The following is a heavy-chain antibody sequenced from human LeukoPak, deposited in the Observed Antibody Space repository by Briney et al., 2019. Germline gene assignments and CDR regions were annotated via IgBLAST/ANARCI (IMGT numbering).Heavy chain of an antibody. CDR2: ISSSGSTI. Sequence: GGSLRLSCAASGFTFSSYEMNWVRQAPGKGLEWVSYISSSGSTIYYADSVKGRFTISRDNAKNSLYLQMNSLRAEDTAVYYCARDEGYDYGDHEALMDVWGQGTTVTVSS. CDR3: ARDEGYDYGDHEALMDV. J-gene: IGHJ6*02. D-gene: IGHD4-17*01. CDR1: GFTFSSYE. V-gene: IGHV3-48*03.